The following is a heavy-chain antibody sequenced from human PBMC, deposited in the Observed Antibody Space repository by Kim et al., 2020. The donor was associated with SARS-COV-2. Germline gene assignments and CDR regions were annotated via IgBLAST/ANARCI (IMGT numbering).Heavy chain of an antibody. CDR2: ISSSGSTI. J-gene: IGHJ4*02. V-gene: IGHV3-48*03. CDR3: ARDNMITFGGVDY. CDR1: GFTFSSYE. Sequence: GGSLRLSCAASGFTFSSYEMNWVRQAPGKGLEWVSYISSSGSTIYYADSVKGRFTISRDNAKNSLYLQMNSLRAEDTAVYYCARDNMITFGGVDYWGQGTLVTVSS. D-gene: IGHD3-16*01.